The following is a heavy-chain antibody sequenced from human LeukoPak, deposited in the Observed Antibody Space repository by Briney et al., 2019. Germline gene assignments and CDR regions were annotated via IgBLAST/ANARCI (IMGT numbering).Heavy chain of an antibody. D-gene: IGHD1-7*01. V-gene: IGHV1-18*01. CDR1: GYTFTSYG. Sequence: GASVKVSCKASGYTFTSYGISWVRQAPGQGLEWMGWISAYNGNTNYAQILQGRVTLTTDTSTSTAYMELRSLRSDDTAVYYCAVVNYWGDLDYWGQGTLVTVSS. CDR3: AVVNYWGDLDY. CDR2: ISAYNGNT. J-gene: IGHJ4*02.